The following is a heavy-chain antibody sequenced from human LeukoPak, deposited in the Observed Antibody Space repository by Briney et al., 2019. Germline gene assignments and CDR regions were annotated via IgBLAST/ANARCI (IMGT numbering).Heavy chain of an antibody. V-gene: IGHV1-3*01. CDR1: GYTFTTQA. CDR2: INAGHVNP. D-gene: IGHD2-2*01. CDR3: TRGSSFTWPRDDWPFYY. Sequence: GASMKVSCKTSGYTFTTQAAHWVRQATGPRIAWIGWINAGHVNPKYSQKLQVRVTISRDTSANTAYMELSSLTSEDTAVYYCTRGSSFTWPRDDWPFYYWGQGTLGTVSS. J-gene: IGHJ4*02.